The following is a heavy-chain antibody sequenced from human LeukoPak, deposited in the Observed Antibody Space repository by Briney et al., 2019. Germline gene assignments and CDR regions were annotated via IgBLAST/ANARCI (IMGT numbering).Heavy chain of an antibody. J-gene: IGHJ6*03. D-gene: IGHD6-13*01. CDR1: GFSLSTSGVG. CDR3: AHRLGSSWPYYYYYYMDV. Sequence: SGPTLVKPTQTLTLTCTFSGFSLSTSGVGVGWIRQPPGKALEWLALIYWDDDKRYSPSLKSRLTITKDTSKNQVVLTMTNMDPVDTATYYCAHRLGSSWPYYYYYYMDVWGKGTTVTVSS. CDR2: IYWDDDK. V-gene: IGHV2-5*02.